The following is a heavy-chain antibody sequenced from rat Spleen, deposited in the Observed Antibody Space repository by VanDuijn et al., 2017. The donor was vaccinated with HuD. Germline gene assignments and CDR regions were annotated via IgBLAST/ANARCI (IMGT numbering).Heavy chain of an antibody. CDR3: ACIAANFDY. CDR1: GFSLTSYN. D-gene: IGHD1-2*01. CDR2: IWNTGGT. V-gene: IGHV2-41*01. Sequence: QVQLKESGPGLVQPSQTLSLTCTVAGFSLTSYNVHWVRQPPGKGLEWMGVIWNTGGTRYNSALKSRLSISKDTSKSQVFLKMNSLQTEDTATYYCACIAANFDYWGQGVMVTVSS. J-gene: IGHJ2*01.